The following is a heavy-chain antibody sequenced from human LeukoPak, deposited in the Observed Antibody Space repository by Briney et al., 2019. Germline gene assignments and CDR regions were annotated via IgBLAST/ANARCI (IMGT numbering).Heavy chain of an antibody. J-gene: IGHJ4*02. D-gene: IGHD3-3*01. CDR3: ARDGAFTTIFGVVTAKFDY. CDR2: ISSSSSTI. CDR1: GFTFSSYS. V-gene: IGHV3-48*04. Sequence: PGGSLRLSCAASGFTFSSYSMNWVRQAPGKGLEWVSYISSSSSTIYYADSVKGRFTISRDNAKNSLYLQMNSLRAEDTAVYYCARDGAFTTIFGVVTAKFDYWGQGTLVTVSS.